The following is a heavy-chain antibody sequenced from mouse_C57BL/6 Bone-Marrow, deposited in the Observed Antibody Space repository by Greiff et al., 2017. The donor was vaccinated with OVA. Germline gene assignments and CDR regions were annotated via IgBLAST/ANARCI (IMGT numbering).Heavy chain of an antibody. CDR3: TELVWYAMDY. CDR2: IDPENGDT. D-gene: IGHD6-2*01. J-gene: IGHJ4*01. CDR1: GFNIKDDY. V-gene: IGHV14-4*01. Sequence: EVHLVESGAELVRPGASVKLSCTASGFNIKDDYMHWVKQRPEQGLEWIGWIDPENGDTEYASKFQGKATITADTSSNTAYLQLSSLTSEDTAVYYCTELVWYAMDYWGQGTSVTVSS.